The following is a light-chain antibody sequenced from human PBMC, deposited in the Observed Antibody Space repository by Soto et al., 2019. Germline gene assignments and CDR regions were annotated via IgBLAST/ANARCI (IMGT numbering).Light chain of an antibody. CDR3: QKYNSAPWT. CDR1: QGINNY. J-gene: IGKJ1*01. V-gene: IGKV1-27*01. Sequence: DIQMTQSPSSLSASVGDRVTITCRASQGINNYLAWYQQKPGKVPKLLIYAASTLLSGVPSRFSGSGSATDFTLTSSSLQPADVAPYYCQKYNSAPWTFGQGTKVEIK. CDR2: AAS.